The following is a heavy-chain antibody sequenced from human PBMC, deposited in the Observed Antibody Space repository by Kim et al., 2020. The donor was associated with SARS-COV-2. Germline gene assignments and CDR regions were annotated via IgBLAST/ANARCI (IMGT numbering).Heavy chain of an antibody. Sequence: GGSLRLSCAASGFTFSSYGMHWVRQAPGKGLEWVAVIWYDGSNKYYADSVKGRFTISRDNSKNTLYLQMNSLRAEDTAVYYCARDYGRHLSWFDPWGQGTLVTVSS. CDR3: ARDYGRHLSWFDP. CDR2: IWYDGSNK. V-gene: IGHV3-33*01. J-gene: IGHJ5*02. D-gene: IGHD3-10*01. CDR1: GFTFSSYG.